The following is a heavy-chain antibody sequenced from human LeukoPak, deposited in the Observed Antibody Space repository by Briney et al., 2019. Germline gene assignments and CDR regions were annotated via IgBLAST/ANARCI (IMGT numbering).Heavy chain of an antibody. CDR1: RYSFTSYW. CDR2: IYPDYSDT. J-gene: IGHJ4*02. V-gene: IGHV5-51*01. CDR3: ARLGSSGYPIDY. D-gene: IGHD3-22*01. Sequence: GGSLKISCKGSRYSFTSYWIGWVRQMPGKGLERMCIIYPDYSDTRYSPSFQAQVTISADNSISTAYLQSSSLKASDTAMYYCARLGSSGYPIDYWGQGTLVTVSS.